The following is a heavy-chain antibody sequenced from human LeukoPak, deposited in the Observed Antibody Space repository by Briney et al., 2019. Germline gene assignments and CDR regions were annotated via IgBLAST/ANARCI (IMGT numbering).Heavy chain of an antibody. D-gene: IGHD1-26*01. CDR3: ARHEYSGSYYGLSWFDP. CDR1: GGSISSSGYY. V-gene: IGHV4-39*01. CDR2: IYYSGST. J-gene: IGHJ5*02. Sequence: PSETLSLTCAVSGGSISSSGYYWGWIRQPPGKGLQWIASIYYSGSTYYNPSLKSRVTISVDTSKNQLSLKLSSLTAADTAVYYCARHEYSGSYYGLSWFDPWGQGTLVTVSS.